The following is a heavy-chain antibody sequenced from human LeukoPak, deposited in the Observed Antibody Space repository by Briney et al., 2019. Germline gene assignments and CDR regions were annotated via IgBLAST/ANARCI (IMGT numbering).Heavy chain of an antibody. CDR3: AKRGVVIRVILIGFHKEAYYFDS. V-gene: IGHV3-23*01. D-gene: IGHD3-9*01. CDR1: GITLSNYG. J-gene: IGHJ4*02. CDR2: ISGSGGRS. Sequence: GGSLRLSCAVSGITLSNYGMSWVRQAPGKGLEWVAGISGSGGRSNYAVSVKGRFTISRDNPKNTLYLQMNSLRAEDTAVYFCAKRGVVIRVILIGFHKEAYYFDSWGQGALVTVSS.